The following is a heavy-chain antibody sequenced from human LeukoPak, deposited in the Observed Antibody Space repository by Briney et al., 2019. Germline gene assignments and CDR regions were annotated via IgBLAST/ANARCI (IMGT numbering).Heavy chain of an antibody. CDR1: GYTFTAYY. CDR2: INPNSGGT. D-gene: IGHD3-22*01. Sequence: ASMKVSCKPSGYTFTAYYIHWVRHAPGQGLEWMGWINPNSGGTDYAQKFQGRVTMTRDTSISTVYMELSRLTYDDTAVYYCARGVGVDSLRRLDPWGQGALVIVSS. CDR3: ARGVGVDSLRRLDP. J-gene: IGHJ5*02. V-gene: IGHV1-2*02.